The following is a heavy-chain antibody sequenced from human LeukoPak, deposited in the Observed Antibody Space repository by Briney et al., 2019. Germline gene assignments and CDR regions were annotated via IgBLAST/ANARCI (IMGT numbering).Heavy chain of an antibody. CDR3: AKGAKLPSITMIRGVRVYSYMDG. Sequence: PGGSLRLSCAASGFTFSSYGMHWVRQAPGKGLEWVAVIRDDGGNKYYADSVKGRFTISRDNSKNTLYLQMNSLRDEDTAVYYCAKGAKLPSITMIRGVRVYSYMDGGGKGPTVTIS. CDR2: IRDDGGNK. V-gene: IGHV3-30*02. CDR1: GFTFSSYG. J-gene: IGHJ6*03. D-gene: IGHD3-10*01.